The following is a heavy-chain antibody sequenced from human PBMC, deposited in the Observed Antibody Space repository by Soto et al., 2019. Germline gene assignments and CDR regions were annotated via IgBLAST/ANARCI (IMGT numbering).Heavy chain of an antibody. CDR2: ISSSSSYT. J-gene: IGHJ6*02. CDR3: ARYGLSFHYYGMDV. V-gene: IGHV3-11*06. CDR1: GFTFSDYY. Sequence: GGSLRLSCAASGFTFSDYYMSWIRQAPGKGLEWVSYISSSSSYTNYADSVKGRFTISRDNAKNSLYLQMNSLRAEDTAVYYCARYGLSFHYYGMDVWGQGTTVTVSS. D-gene: IGHD3-16*02.